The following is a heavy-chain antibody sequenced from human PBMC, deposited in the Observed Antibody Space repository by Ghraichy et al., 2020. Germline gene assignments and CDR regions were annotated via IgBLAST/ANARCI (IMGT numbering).Heavy chain of an antibody. D-gene: IGHD2-15*01. Sequence: SQTLSLTCAISGDYVSSNSAAWNWIRQSPSRGLEWLGRTYYRSNWYNDYAVSVKSRIIINPDTSKNQFSLHLNSVTPEDTAVYYCVKALSGYCSGGGCQGPTYDFDYWGQGTLVTVSS. V-gene: IGHV6-1*01. CDR3: VKALSGYCSGGGCQGPTYDFDY. J-gene: IGHJ4*02. CDR1: GDYVSSNSAA. CDR2: TYYRSNWYN.